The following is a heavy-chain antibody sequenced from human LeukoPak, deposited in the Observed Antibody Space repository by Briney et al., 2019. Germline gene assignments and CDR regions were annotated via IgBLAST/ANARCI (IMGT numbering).Heavy chain of an antibody. Sequence: GGSLRLSCVASGFNFSSYSMNWVRQAPGKGLEWVSTISSGTGSYIYYADSVRGRFTISRDNAKNSLYLQMNSLRAEGTAVYYCARCSGVFGSSGYWGQGTLVTVSS. D-gene: IGHD6-6*01. CDR1: GFNFSSYS. V-gene: IGHV3-21*01. J-gene: IGHJ4*02. CDR2: ISSGTGSYI. CDR3: ARCSGVFGSSGY.